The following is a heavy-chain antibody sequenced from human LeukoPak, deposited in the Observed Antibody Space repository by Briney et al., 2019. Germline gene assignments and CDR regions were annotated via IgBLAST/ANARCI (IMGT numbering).Heavy chain of an antibody. J-gene: IGHJ6*02. CDR2: IIPILGIA. V-gene: IGHV1-69*04. CDR1: GGTFSSYA. CDR3: ARDRVHYYGSGSPYYYYYYGMDV. D-gene: IGHD3-10*01. Sequence: ASVKVSCKASGGTFSSYAISWVRQAPGQGLEWMGRIIPILGIANYAQKFQGRVTITADKSTSTAYMELSSLRSEDTAVYYCARDRVHYYGSGSPYYYYYYGMDVWGQGTTVTVSS.